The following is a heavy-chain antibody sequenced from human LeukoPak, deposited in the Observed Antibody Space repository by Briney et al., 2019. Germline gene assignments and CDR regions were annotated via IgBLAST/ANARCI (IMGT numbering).Heavy chain of an antibody. CDR2: IYPGDSDT. V-gene: IGHV5-51*01. D-gene: IGHD2/OR15-2a*01. CDR1: GYSFTRYW. J-gene: IGHJ4*02. Sequence: GESLKISCKGSGYSFTRYWIGWVRQMPGKGLEWMGIIYPGDSDTRDNPSFQGQVTFSADKSVNTAYLQWSSLKASDTAIYYCARLSITTSLRLYYFDYWGQGTLVTVPS. CDR3: ARLSITTSLRLYYFDY.